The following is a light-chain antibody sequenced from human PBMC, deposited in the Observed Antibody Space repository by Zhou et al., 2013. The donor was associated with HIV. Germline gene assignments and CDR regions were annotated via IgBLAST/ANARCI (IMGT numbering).Light chain of an antibody. CDR3: QQYYSSPLT. J-gene: IGKJ3*01. V-gene: IGKV4-1*01. Sequence: DIVMTQSPDSLAVSLGERATINCKSSQSVLSSSKNKNYLAWYQQKPGQPPKLLIYWASTRESGVPDRFSGSGSGTDFTLTISSLQAEDVAVYCCQQYYSSPLTFGPGTKVEIK. CDR2: WAS. CDR1: QSVLSSSKNKNY.